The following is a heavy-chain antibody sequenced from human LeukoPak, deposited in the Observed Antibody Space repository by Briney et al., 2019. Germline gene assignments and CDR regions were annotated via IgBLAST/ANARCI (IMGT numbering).Heavy chain of an antibody. J-gene: IGHJ4*02. CDR2: IYYSGST. CDR1: GGSISSGGYY. Sequence: PSQTLSLTCTLSGGSISSGGYYWSWIRQHPGKGLEWIEYIYYSGSTYYNPSLKIRVTISVDTSKNQLSLKLSSVTAADTAVYYCASGYYDSSESYFDYWGQGTLVTVSS. D-gene: IGHD3-22*01. CDR3: ASGYYDSSESYFDY. V-gene: IGHV4-31*03.